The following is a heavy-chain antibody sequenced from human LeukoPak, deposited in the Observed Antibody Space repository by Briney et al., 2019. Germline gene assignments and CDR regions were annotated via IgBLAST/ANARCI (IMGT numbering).Heavy chain of an antibody. CDR3: ARDGYSGYDSACEPAPLDY. D-gene: IGHD5-12*01. Sequence: PSQTLSLTCTVSGGSISRSGYYWSWIRPHPGQGLEWIGYIYHSGTSYSNPFLRSRLSMSVDTSKNQFSLSLSSMTAADTAVYYCARDGYSGYDSACEPAPLDYWGQGTLVTVSS. CDR1: GGSISRSGYY. V-gene: IGHV4-31*03. J-gene: IGHJ4*02. CDR2: IYHSGTS.